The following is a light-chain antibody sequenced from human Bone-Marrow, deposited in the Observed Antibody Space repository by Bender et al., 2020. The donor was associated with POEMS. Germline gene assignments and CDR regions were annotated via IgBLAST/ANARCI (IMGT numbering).Light chain of an antibody. CDR3: QAWDSGMI. CDR2: QDN. V-gene: IGLV3-1*01. CDR1: KLASKY. J-gene: IGLJ2*01. Sequence: SYELTQPPSVSVSPGQTASITCSGHKLASKYICWYQQRPGQSPVLLIYQDNKRPSGIPERFSGSNSGNTATLTITGAQALDEADYYCQAWDSGMIFGGGTKLTVL.